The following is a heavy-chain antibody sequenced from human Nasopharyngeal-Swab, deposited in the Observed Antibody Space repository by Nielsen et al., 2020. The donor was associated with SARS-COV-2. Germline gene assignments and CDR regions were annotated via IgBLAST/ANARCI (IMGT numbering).Heavy chain of an antibody. Sequence: WIRQPPGKGLEWIGSIYYSGSTYYNPSLKSRVTISVDTSKNQFSLKLSSVTAADTAVYYCAGGAGYYYYYVDVWGKGTTVTVSS. V-gene: IGHV4-39*01. CDR2: IYYSGST. J-gene: IGHJ6*03. D-gene: IGHD1-26*01. CDR3: AGGAGYYYYYVDV.